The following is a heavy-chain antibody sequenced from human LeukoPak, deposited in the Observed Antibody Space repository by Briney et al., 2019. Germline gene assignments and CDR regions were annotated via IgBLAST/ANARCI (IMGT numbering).Heavy chain of an antibody. D-gene: IGHD5-18*01. CDR3: ARDQYSYGIFDY. CDR1: GYTFTSYA. J-gene: IGHJ4*02. V-gene: IGHV1-3*01. CDR2: INAGNGNT. Sequence: ASVKVSCKASGYTFTSYAMHWVRQAPGQRLEWMGWINAGNGNTKYSQKFQGRVTITRDTSASPAYMELSSLRSEDTAVYYCARDQYSYGIFDYWGQGTLVTVSS.